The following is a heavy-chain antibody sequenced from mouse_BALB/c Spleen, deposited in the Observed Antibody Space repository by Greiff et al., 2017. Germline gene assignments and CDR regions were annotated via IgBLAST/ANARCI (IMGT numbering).Heavy chain of an antibody. J-gene: IGHJ3*01. CDR1: GFTFSSYG. V-gene: IGHV5-6-3*01. Sequence: DVKLVESGGGLVQPGGSLKLSCAASGFTFSSYGMSWVRQTPDKRLELVATINSNGGSTYYPDSVKGRFTISRDNAKNTLYLQMSSLKSEDTAMYYCARAWFAYWGQGTLVTVSA. CDR2: INSNGGST. CDR3: ARAWFAY.